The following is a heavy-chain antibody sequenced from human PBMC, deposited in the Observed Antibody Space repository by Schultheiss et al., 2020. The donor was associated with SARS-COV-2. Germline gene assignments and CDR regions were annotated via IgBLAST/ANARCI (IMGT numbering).Heavy chain of an antibody. J-gene: IGHJ4*02. CDR3: ARGLFFRIAARPPDY. CDR1: GFTFSSYW. V-gene: IGHV3-23*01. CDR2: ISGSGGST. D-gene: IGHD6-6*01. Sequence: GGSLRLSCAASGFTFSSYWMSWVRQAPGKGLEWVSAISGSGGSTYYADSVKGRFTIYRDNSKNTLYLQMNSLRAEDTAVYYCARGLFFRIAARPPDYWGQGTLVTVSS.